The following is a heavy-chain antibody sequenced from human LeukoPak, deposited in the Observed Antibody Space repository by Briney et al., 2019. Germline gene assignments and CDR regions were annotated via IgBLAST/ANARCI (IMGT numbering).Heavy chain of an antibody. CDR1: GFTFSSYW. J-gene: IGHJ1*01. V-gene: IGHV3-74*01. Sequence: PGGSLRLSCSASGFTFSSYWMHWVRQAPGKGLVWVSRIKSDGSKNYADSVKGRFTISRDNAKNTVSLQMNSLRAEDTGVYYCARAPSEIGGYYPEYFRHWGQGTVVTVSS. CDR2: IKSDGSK. D-gene: IGHD3-22*01. CDR3: ARAPSEIGGYYPEYFRH.